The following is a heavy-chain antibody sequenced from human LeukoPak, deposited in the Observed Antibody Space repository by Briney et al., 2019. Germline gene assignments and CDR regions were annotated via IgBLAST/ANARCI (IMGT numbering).Heavy chain of an antibody. V-gene: IGHV4-59*01. J-gene: IGHJ4*02. Sequence: SETLSPTCTVAAGSIISYRSSWIRQPPGKGLEWIGYTYYSGNTNYNPSLKSRVTISLDTSKTQFSLKLSSVTAADTAMYYCARYSSGAFDYWGQGTLVTVSS. CDR2: TYYSGNT. CDR3: ARYSSGAFDY. D-gene: IGHD6-19*01. CDR1: AGSIISYR.